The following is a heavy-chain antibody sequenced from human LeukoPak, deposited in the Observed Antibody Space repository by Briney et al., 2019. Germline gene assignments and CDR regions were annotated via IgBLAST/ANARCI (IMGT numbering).Heavy chain of an antibody. CDR1: GFTFSNYA. CDR2: ISYDGSNK. CDR3: AKGPGGSGYSKEYFDY. D-gene: IGHD3-22*01. V-gene: IGHV3-30-3*01. J-gene: IGHJ4*01. Sequence: PGRSLRLSCAASGFTFSNYAVHWVRQAPDKGLEWVAIISYDGSNKYYADSVKGRFTISRDNSKNSLYLQMNSLRAEHTALYYCAKGPGGSGYSKEYFDYWGQGTLVTVSS.